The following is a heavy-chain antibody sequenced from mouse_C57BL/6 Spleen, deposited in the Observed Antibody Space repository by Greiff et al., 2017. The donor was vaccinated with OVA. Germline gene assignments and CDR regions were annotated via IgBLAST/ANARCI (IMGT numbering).Heavy chain of an antibody. V-gene: IGHV5-6*02. D-gene: IGHD2-5*01. J-gene: IGHJ4*01. Sequence: DVKLVESGGDLVKPGGSLKLSCAASGFTFSSYGMSWVRQTPDKRLEWVATISSGGSYTYYPDSVKGRFTISRDNAKNTLYLQMSSLKSEDTAMYYCARDSNPYYYAMDYWGQGTSVTVSS. CDR2: ISSGGSYT. CDR3: ARDSNPYYYAMDY. CDR1: GFTFSSYG.